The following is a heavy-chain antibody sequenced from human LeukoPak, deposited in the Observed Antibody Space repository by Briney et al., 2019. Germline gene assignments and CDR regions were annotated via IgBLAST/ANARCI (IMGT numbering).Heavy chain of an antibody. D-gene: IGHD6-6*01. CDR2: IKEDGSEK. V-gene: IGHV3-7*05. CDR3: ARIGYRSSTFDY. Sequence: GGSLRLSCAASGFTFSMYWMSWVRQAPGKGLEWVANIKEDGSEKYYVDSVKGRFTVSRDNTKNSLYLQMNSLRVEDTAVYYCARIGYRSSTFDYWGQGTPVTDSS. J-gene: IGHJ4*02. CDR1: GFTFSMYW.